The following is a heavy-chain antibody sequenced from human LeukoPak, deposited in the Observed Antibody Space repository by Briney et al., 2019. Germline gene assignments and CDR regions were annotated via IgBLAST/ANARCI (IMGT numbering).Heavy chain of an antibody. CDR1: GFTFSSYS. CDR3: ARAIGAAAGTVDY. J-gene: IGHJ4*02. Sequence: GGSLRLSCAASGFTFSSYSMNWVRQAPGKGLEWVSSISSSSSYIYYADSVKGRFTISRDNAKTSLYLQMNSLRAEDTAVYYCARAIGAAAGTVDYWGQGTLVTVSS. CDR2: ISSSSSYI. V-gene: IGHV3-21*01. D-gene: IGHD6-13*01.